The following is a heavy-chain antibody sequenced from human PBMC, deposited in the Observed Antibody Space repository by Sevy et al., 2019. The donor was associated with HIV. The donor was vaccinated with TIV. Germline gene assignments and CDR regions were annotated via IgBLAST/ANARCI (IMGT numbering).Heavy chain of an antibody. V-gene: IGHV3-30*18. D-gene: IGHD3-3*01. J-gene: IGHJ6*02. Sequence: GGSLRLSCAASGFTFSSYGMHWIRQAPGKGLEWVEVISYDGSNKYYADSVKGRFTISRDNSKNTLYLQMNSLRAEDTAVYYCAKGLKIFGVVMDVYYYYGMDVWGQGTTVTVSS. CDR1: GFTFSSYG. CDR2: ISYDGSNK. CDR3: AKGLKIFGVVMDVYYYYGMDV.